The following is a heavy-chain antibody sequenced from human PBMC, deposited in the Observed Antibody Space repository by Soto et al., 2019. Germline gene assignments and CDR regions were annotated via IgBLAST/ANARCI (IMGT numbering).Heavy chain of an antibody. CDR2: INHSGST. CDR3: AGTVFNDHGDYVPSSDF. V-gene: IGHV4-34*01. J-gene: IGHJ4*01. CDR1: GGSFSGYY. Sequence: PSETLSLTCAVYGGSFSGYYWSWIRQPPGKGLEWIGEINHSGSTNYNPSLKSRVTISVDTSKNQFSLKLSSVTAADTAVYYCAGTVFNDHGDYVPSSDFWGQGTLVTVS. D-gene: IGHD4-17*01.